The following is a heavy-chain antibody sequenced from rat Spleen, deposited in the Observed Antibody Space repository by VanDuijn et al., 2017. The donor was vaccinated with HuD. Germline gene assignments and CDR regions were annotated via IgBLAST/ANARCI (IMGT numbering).Heavy chain of an antibody. D-gene: IGHD5-1*01. V-gene: IGHV5-58*01. J-gene: IGHJ2*01. CDR1: GFTFSSYW. CDR2: ISYDGETT. Sequence: EVQLVETGGGLVQPGRSLKLSCVASGFTFSSYWMYWIRQAPKKGLEWVAYISYDGETTYHRNSVTGRFTISRDNAKSTLYLQMDSLRSEDTATYYCATVGPDWEFGYWGQGVMVTVSS. CDR3: ATVGPDWEFGY.